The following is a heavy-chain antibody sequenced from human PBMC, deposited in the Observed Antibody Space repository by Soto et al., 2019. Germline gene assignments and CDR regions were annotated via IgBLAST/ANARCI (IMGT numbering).Heavy chain of an antibody. J-gene: IGHJ3*01. CDR1: GYTFTSYY. V-gene: IGHV1-46*03. Sequence: QVQLVQSGAEVKKPGASVRVSCKASGYTFTSYYIHWVRQAPGHGPEWMGMISPSSGGTDYAQKFQGRVTMTRDTSTSTVYMELSSLRSEDTAVYYCTRSIITTAGTDAFDLWGQGTLVPVSS. CDR3: TRSIITTAGTDAFDL. D-gene: IGHD6-13*01. CDR2: ISPSSGGT.